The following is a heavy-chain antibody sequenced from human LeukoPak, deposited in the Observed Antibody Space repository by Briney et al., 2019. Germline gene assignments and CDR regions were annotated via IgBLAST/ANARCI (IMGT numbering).Heavy chain of an antibody. J-gene: IGHJ4*02. CDR2: IERDGSNK. V-gene: IGHV3-30*02. Sequence: GGSLRLSCAASGFTFKTYGMHWVRQAPGKGLDWVAFIERDGSNKYYADSVKGRFTVSRDNSKNRLYLQMNSLRPEETALYYCAKDLEQWPAVPEYWGQGTLVIVSS. D-gene: IGHD6-19*01. CDR3: AKDLEQWPAVPEY. CDR1: GFTFKTYG.